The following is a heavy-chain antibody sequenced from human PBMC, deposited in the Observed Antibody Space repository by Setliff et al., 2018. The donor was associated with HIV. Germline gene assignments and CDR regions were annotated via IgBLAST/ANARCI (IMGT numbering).Heavy chain of an antibody. CDR2: IYYSGST. CDR1: NGSINSGTYY. V-gene: IGHV4-61*01. CDR3: ARGGKVISDNWFDP. Sequence: SETLSLTCVVFNGSINSGTYYWSWIRQPPGKGLEWIGYIYYSGSTNYNPSLKSRVTISVDTSKKQSSLKLTSVTAADTAVYYCARGGKVISDNWFDPWGQGTLVTVSS. D-gene: IGHD3-22*01. J-gene: IGHJ5*02.